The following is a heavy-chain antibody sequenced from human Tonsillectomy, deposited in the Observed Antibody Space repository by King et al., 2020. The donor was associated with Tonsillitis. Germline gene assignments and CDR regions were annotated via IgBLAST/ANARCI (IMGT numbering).Heavy chain of an antibody. V-gene: IGHV3-7*03. J-gene: IGHJ4*02. D-gene: IGHD2-2*01. CDR3: ARDRGEYCSRTSCFPYYFDF. CDR1: GFSFSYYW. CDR2: IKQDGSEE. Sequence: VQLVESGGGLVQPGGSLRLSCAASGFSFSYYWMSWVRQVPGKGLEWVANIKQDGSEEYYVDSVKGRFTISRDNAKNSLYLQMNSLRAGDTAVYFCARDRGEYCSRTSCFPYYFDFWGQGTLVTVSS.